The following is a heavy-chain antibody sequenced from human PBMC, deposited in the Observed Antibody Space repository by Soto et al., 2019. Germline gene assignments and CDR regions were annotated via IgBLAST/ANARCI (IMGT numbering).Heavy chain of an antibody. CDR1: GFTFSSYT. D-gene: IGHD4-4*01. Sequence: GGSLRLSCAASGFTFSSYTMHWVRQTPGRGLEWVADISYDGGDKYYADSVKGRFTISRDNSKNTLYLQMNSLRAEDTAVYYCARPLWRDDYNWGYFDLWGRGTLVTVS. V-gene: IGHV3-30-3*01. CDR2: ISYDGGDK. J-gene: IGHJ2*01. CDR3: ARPLWRDDYNWGYFDL.